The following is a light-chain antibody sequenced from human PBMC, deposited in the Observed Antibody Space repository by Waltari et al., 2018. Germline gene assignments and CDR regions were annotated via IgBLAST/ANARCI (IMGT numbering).Light chain of an antibody. CDR3: QQYDISPLT. CDR1: QTVRTNY. V-gene: IGKV3-20*01. Sequence: EIVLTQSPGTLSLSPGARATLPCRASQTVRTNYLAWSQQKPGQAPTLLIYGASSRATGIPDRFSGSGSGTDFSLTSSSLEPEDFAVYYCQQYDISPLTFGGGTKVEIK. J-gene: IGKJ4*01. CDR2: GAS.